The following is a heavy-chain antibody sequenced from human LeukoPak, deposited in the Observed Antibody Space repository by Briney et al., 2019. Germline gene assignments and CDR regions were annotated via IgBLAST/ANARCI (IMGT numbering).Heavy chain of an antibody. D-gene: IGHD5-12*01. V-gene: IGHV3-30*03. CDR3: VRGYVNYYYGMDV. J-gene: IGHJ6*04. CDR2: ISYDGTNK. Sequence: PGRSLRLSCAASGFTFSSYGMHWVRQAPGKGLEWVAVISYDGTNKYYADSVKGRFTISSDNSKNTLYLQMNSLRAEDTAVYYCVRGYVNYYYGMDVWGKGTTVTVSS. CDR1: GFTFSSYG.